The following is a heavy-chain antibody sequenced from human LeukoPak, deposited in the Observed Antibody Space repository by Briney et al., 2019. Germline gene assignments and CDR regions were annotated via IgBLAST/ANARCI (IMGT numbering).Heavy chain of an antibody. CDR1: GPSISSYY. V-gene: IGHV4-59*01. J-gene: IGHJ6*02. CDR3: AKDKVYYGMDV. Sequence: PSETLSLTCSVSGPSISSYYCSWIRQPPRKGLDWVGSIYYSGSTNYNPSLKSRVTISVDTSKNQFSLKLSSVTAADTAVYYCAKDKVYYGMDVWGQGATVIVSS. CDR2: IYYSGST.